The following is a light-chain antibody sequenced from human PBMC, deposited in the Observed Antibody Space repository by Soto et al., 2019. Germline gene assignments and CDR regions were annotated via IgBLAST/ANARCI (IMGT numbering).Light chain of an antibody. J-gene: IGKJ1*01. V-gene: IGKV1-39*01. CDR1: QGISDY. CDR2: TAS. Sequence: IQLTQSPSSLSASVGNRVTITCRASQGISDYLSWFQHKPGEAPKLLIYTASSLQGGVPLRFSGSGSGTDFTLTISCLQSEDFATYYCQQYYSFPQTFGQGTKVDI. CDR3: QQYYSFPQT.